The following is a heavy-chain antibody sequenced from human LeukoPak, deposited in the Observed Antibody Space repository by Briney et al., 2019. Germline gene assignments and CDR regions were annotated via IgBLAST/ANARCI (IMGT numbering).Heavy chain of an antibody. V-gene: IGHV1-2*02. D-gene: IGHD1-26*01. J-gene: IGHJ4*02. CDR3: ARDAWLVGATNLYYFDH. CDR1: EYTFTDYY. CDR2: INPKSGVT. Sequence: ASVKVSCKASEYTFTDYYMHWVRQAPGQGLEWLGWINPKSGVTNYAQKFQGRVTMTRDPSISSAYMELNSLRSDDTAVDYCARDAWLVGATNLYYFDHWGQGTLVTVSS.